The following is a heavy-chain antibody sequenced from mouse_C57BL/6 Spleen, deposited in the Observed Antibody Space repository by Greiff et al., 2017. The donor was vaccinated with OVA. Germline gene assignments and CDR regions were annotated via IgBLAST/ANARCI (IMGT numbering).Heavy chain of an antibody. CDR1: GFTFSSYT. D-gene: IGHD2-4*01. V-gene: IGHV5-9*01. Sequence: EVQGVESGGGLVKPGGSLKLSCAASGFTFSSYTMSWVRQTPEKRLEWVATISGGGGNTYYPDSVKGRFTISRDNAKNTLYLQMSSLRSEDTALYYCARRVDDYDGTSSWFAYWGQGTLVTVSA. J-gene: IGHJ3*01. CDR3: ARRVDDYDGTSSWFAY. CDR2: ISGGGGNT.